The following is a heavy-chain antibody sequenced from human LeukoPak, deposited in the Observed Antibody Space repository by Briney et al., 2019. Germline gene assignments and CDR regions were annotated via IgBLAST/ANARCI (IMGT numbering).Heavy chain of an antibody. V-gene: IGHV1-2*02. D-gene: IGHD4-17*01. CDR3: ARASYGDY. Sequence: ASVKVSCKASGYTFTGHYMHWVRQARGQGLEWMGWINPNDGGADFEQKFQGRVTMTRDTSISTAYMELSRLRSDDTAVYYCARASYGDYWGQGTLVTVTS. CDR2: INPNDGGA. CDR1: GYTFTGHY. J-gene: IGHJ4*02.